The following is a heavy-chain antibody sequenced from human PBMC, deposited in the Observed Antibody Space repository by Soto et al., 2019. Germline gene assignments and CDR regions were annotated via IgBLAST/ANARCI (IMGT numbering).Heavy chain of an antibody. CDR2: MNPNSGNT. CDR3: ARDLMLYVRDN. CDR1: GYTFTSYD. Sequence: GPSVKVSCKASGYTFTSYDISWVRQAPGQGPEWMGWMNPNSGNTGYAQKFRGRVTMTRNTSISTAYMELSSLRSEDTAVYYCARDLMLYVRDNWGQGTLVTVSS. V-gene: IGHV1-8*01. J-gene: IGHJ4*02. D-gene: IGHD2-8*01.